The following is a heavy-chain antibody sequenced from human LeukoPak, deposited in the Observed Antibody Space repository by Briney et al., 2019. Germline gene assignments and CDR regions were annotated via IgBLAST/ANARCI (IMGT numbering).Heavy chain of an antibody. CDR3: ARYCSSTSCSIGGFRFDP. CDR2: IKQDGSEK. V-gene: IGHV3-7*01. CDR1: GFTFSSYW. D-gene: IGHD2-2*01. Sequence: GGSLRLPCAASGFTFSSYWMSWVRQAPGKGLELVANIKQDGSEKYYVDSVKGRFTISRDNAKNSLYLQMNSLRAEDTAVYYCARYCSSTSCSIGGFRFDPWGQGTLVTVSS. J-gene: IGHJ5*02.